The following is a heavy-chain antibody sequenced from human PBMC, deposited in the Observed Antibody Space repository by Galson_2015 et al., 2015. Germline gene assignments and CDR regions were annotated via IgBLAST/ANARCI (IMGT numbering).Heavy chain of an antibody. CDR1: GFTFSSYS. D-gene: IGHD2-8*01. V-gene: IGHV3-23*01. Sequence: PRLSCAASGFTFSSYSMSWVRQAPGKGLGWVSAISGGGSTYYSDSVKGRFTISRDNSKNTLYLQMNSLRAEATAVYYCAKFRGVGVSYGVDVWGQGTTVTVSS. CDR3: AKFRGVGVSYGVDV. J-gene: IGHJ6*02. CDR2: ISGGGST.